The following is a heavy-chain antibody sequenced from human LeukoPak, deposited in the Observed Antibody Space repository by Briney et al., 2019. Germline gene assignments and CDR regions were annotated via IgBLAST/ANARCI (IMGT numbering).Heavy chain of an antibody. V-gene: IGHV3-30*18. Sequence: ETGGSLRLSCAASGFTFSSCGTHWVRQAPGKGLEWVAVISYDGSNKYYADSVKGRFTVSRDDSRNTVFLQMDSLRAEDAAVYYCAKDRSKTWSFDHWGQGTLVTVSS. J-gene: IGHJ4*02. D-gene: IGHD2-2*01. CDR1: GFTFSSCG. CDR2: ISYDGSNK. CDR3: AKDRSKTWSFDH.